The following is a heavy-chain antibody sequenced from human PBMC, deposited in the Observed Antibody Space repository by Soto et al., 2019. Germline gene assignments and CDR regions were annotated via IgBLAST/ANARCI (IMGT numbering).Heavy chain of an antibody. CDR2: IKSKNDGGTT. D-gene: IGHD2-15*01. V-gene: IGHV3-15*07. CDR1: GFTFSSYS. Sequence: GGSLRLSCAASGFTFSSYSMNWVRQAPGKGLEWVGRIKSKNDGGTTDYAAPVKGRFTISRDDSKNTVYLQMNSLRTEDTALYYCAADLPGHGGGYEFDYWGQGTPVTAPQ. CDR3: AADLPGHGGGYEFDY. J-gene: IGHJ4*01.